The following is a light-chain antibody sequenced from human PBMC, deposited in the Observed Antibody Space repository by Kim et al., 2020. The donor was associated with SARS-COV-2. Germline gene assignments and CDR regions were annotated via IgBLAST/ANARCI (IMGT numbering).Light chain of an antibody. J-gene: IGKJ4*01. V-gene: IGKV3-20*01. CDR3: QQYGRSPLT. CDR1: QSFDSNY. CDR2: GAS. Sequence: SPGERPTHTYRASQSFDSNYLACYQHKPGKAPRLLIYGASNRATGIPDRFSGSGSGTDFTLTISRLEPEDFAVYYCQQYGRSPLTFGGGTKVDIK.